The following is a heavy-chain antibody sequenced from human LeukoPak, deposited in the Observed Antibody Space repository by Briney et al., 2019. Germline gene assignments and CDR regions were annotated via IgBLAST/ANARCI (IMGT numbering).Heavy chain of an antibody. D-gene: IGHD6-6*01. CDR1: GYSFTSYW. CDR3: ARRSGIATPLFEY. Sequence: ESLKISCKASGYSFTSYWIGWVRQMPGKGLEWLGIIFPGDADTRYSPSCQGQVTLSADKSISTAYLQRTSVKASDTAMSYCARRSGIATPLFEYWGQGTLVTVSS. CDR2: IFPGDADT. V-gene: IGHV5-51*01. J-gene: IGHJ4*02.